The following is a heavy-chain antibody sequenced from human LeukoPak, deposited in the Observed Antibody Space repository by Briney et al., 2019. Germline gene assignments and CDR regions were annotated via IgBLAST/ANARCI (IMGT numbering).Heavy chain of an antibody. CDR3: ARMSGSRLPGN. CDR2: ISNSGSAK. D-gene: IGHD3-3*01. V-gene: IGHV3-48*01. J-gene: IGHJ4*02. Sequence: GGSLRLSCTASGFTFSNAWMSWVRQAPGKGLEWVSYISNSGSAKYYAASVKGRFTISRDNGKNSLYLQMNSLRAEDTAVYYCARMSGSRLPGNWGQGTLVTVSS. CDR1: GFTFSNAW.